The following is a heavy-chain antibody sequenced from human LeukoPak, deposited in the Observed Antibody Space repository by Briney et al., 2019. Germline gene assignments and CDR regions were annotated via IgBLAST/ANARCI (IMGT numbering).Heavy chain of an antibody. V-gene: IGHV5-51*01. CDR2: IYPDDSDT. Sequence: GESLKISCKGSGYSFTSYWIGWVRQMPGKGLEWMGVIYPDDSDTRHSPSFQGQVTISADKSISTAYLQWSSLKASDTAMYYCARQPPTVSASRHFFDYWGQGVLVTVSS. J-gene: IGHJ4*02. D-gene: IGHD4-17*01. CDR1: GYSFTSYW. CDR3: ARQPPTVSASRHFFDY.